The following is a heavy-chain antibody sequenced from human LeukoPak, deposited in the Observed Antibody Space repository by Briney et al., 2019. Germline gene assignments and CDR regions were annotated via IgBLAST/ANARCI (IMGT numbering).Heavy chain of an antibody. CDR2: ISYDGSNK. CDR1: GLTFSSYA. CDR3: ARDSGSFDFDY. Sequence: GGSLRLSCAASGLTFSSYAMHWVRQAPGKGLEWVAVISYDGSNKYYADSAKGRFTISRDNSKNTLYLQMNSLRAEDTAVYYCARDSGSFDFDYWGQGTLVTVSS. V-gene: IGHV3-30*04. J-gene: IGHJ4*02. D-gene: IGHD1-26*01.